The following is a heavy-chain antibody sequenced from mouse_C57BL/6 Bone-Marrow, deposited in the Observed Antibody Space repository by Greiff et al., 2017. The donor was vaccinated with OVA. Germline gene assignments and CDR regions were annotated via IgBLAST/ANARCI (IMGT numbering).Heavy chain of an antibody. J-gene: IGHJ2*01. V-gene: IGHV1-75*01. CDR3: ARLDYYGSSYVGY. CDR1: GYTFTDYY. CDR2: IFPGSGST. D-gene: IGHD1-1*01. Sequence: VQLQQSGPELVKPGASVKISCKASGYTFTDYYINWVKQRPGQGLEWIGWIFPGSGSTYYNEKFKGKATLTVDKSSSTAYMLLSSLTSEDSAVYFCARLDYYGSSYVGYWGQGTTLTVSS.